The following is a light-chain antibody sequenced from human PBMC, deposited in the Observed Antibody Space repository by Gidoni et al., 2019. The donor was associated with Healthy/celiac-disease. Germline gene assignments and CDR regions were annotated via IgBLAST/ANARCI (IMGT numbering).Light chain of an antibody. CDR1: QSVSSY. CDR3: QQRSNWPRGST. V-gene: IGKV3-11*01. Sequence: EIVLTQSPATLSLSPGERATLSCRASQSVSSYLAWYQQKPGQAPRLLIYDASNRATGIPARFSGSGSGTDFTLTISSLEPEDFAVYYCQQRSNWPRGSTFXXXTRLEIK. CDR2: DAS. J-gene: IGKJ5*01.